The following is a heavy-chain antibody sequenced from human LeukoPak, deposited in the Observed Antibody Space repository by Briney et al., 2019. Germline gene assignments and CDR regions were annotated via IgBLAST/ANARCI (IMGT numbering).Heavy chain of an antibody. CDR3: ARGRNYYGSGSYYDFDY. J-gene: IGHJ4*02. CDR1: GYTFTSYY. CDR2: INPSGGST. Sequence: ASVKVSCKASGYTFTSYYMHWVRQAPGQGLEWMGIINPSGGSTSYAQKFQGRVTMTRDMSTSTVYMELSSLRSEDTAVYYCARGRNYYGSGSYYDFDYWGQGTLVTVSS. D-gene: IGHD3-10*01. V-gene: IGHV1-46*01.